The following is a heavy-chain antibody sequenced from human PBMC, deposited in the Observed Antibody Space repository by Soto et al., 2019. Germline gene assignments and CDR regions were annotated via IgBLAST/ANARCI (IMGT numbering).Heavy chain of an antibody. J-gene: IGHJ3*02. CDR1: GFTVSNAW. V-gene: IGHV3-15*07. CDR3: TTTDSSGYYSAFDI. Sequence: EVQLVESGGGLVKPGGSLRLSCAASGFTVSNAWMNWVRQAPGKGLEWVGRIKSKTDGGTTDYAAPVKGRFTISRDDSKTTLYLQMNSLKTEDTAVYYCTTTDSSGYYSAFDIWGQGTMVTVSS. D-gene: IGHD3-22*01. CDR2: IKSKTDGGTT.